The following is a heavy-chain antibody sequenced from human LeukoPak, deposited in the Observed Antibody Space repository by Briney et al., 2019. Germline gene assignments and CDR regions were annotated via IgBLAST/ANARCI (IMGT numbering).Heavy chain of an antibody. CDR1: GFTFGSYA. D-gene: IGHD1-26*01. CDR3: AKTDWELLSLDY. V-gene: IGHV3-23*01. J-gene: IGHJ4*02. CDR2: ISDSGGST. Sequence: GGSLRLSCAASGFTFGSYALSWVRQAPGKGLEWVSVISDSGGSTYHADSVKGRFTISRDNSKNTLYLQMNSLRAEDTAVYFYAKTDWELLSLDYWGQGTLVTVSS.